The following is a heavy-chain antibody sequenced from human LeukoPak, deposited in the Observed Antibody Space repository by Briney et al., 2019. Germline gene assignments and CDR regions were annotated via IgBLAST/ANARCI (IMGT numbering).Heavy chain of an antibody. CDR3: TTVSFLNYYYYYMDV. Sequence: GGSPRLSCAASGFTFSNAWMSWVRQAPGKGLEWVGRIKSKTDGGTTDYAAPVKGRFTISRDDSKNTLYLQMNSLKTEDTAVYYCTTVSFLNYYYYYMDVWGKGTTVTVSS. CDR2: IKSKTDGGTT. D-gene: IGHD2/OR15-2a*01. J-gene: IGHJ6*03. V-gene: IGHV3-15*01. CDR1: GFTFSNAW.